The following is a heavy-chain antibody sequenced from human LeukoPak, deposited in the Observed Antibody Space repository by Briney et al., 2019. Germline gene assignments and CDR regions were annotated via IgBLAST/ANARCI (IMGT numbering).Heavy chain of an antibody. CDR3: ARVPGSMVRRRPYYFDY. J-gene: IGHJ4*02. CDR1: GGSISSYY. D-gene: IGHD5-18*01. Sequence: SETLSLTCTVSGGSISSYYWSCIRQPPGKGLEWIGYIYYSGSTNYNPSLKSRVTISVDTSKNQFSLKLSSVTAADTAVYYCARVPGSMVRRRPYYFDYWGQGTLVTVSS. V-gene: IGHV4-59*01. CDR2: IYYSGST.